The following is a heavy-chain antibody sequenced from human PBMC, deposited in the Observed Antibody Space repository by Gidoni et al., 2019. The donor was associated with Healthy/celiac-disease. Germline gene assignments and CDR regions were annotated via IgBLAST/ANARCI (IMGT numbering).Heavy chain of an antibody. D-gene: IGHD3-10*01. Sequence: EVQLVETGGGLIQPGGSLRLSCAASGFTVRSSYRSWVRPVPGKGLEGVSVIYSGGSTYYADSVKGRFTISRDNSKNTLYLQMNSLRAEDTAVYYCARDKSGDYYGSGSYEGWFDPWGQGTLVTVSS. V-gene: IGHV3-53*02. CDR1: GFTVRSSY. CDR2: IYSGGST. J-gene: IGHJ5*02. CDR3: ARDKSGDYYGSGSYEGWFDP.